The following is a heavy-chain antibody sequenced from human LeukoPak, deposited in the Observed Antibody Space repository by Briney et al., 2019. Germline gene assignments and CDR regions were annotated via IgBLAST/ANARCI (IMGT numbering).Heavy chain of an antibody. J-gene: IGHJ4*02. D-gene: IGHD4-11*01. V-gene: IGHV4-30-2*01. CDR2: IYHSGST. CDR1: GGSISSGGYS. CDR3: ARGPPKQGTTFDY. Sequence: SETLSLTCAVSGGSISSGGYSWSWIRQPPGKGLEWIGYIYHSGSTYYNPSLKSRVTISVDRSKNQFSLKLSSVTAADTAVYYCARGPPKQGTTFDYWGQGTLVTVSS.